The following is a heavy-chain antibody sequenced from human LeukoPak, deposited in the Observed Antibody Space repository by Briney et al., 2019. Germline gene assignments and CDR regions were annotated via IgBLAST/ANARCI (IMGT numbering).Heavy chain of an antibody. CDR3: NFSGDYARADYVY. CDR2: ISYNGSNK. V-gene: IGHV3-30*03. J-gene: IGHJ4*01. Sequence: GRCLRLSCVASVSTFSSYGMHWVRQAPGKGLEWVAVISYNGSNKYDADYVKGCVTISSDNSKDTLYLQMNSQRAGDTAVYYCNFSGDYARADYVYWG. CDR1: VSTFSSYG. D-gene: IGHD4-17*01.